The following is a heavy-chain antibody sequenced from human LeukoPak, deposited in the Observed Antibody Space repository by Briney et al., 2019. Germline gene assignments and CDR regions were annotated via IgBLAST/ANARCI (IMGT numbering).Heavy chain of an antibody. CDR3: ATYQPLLFYYGMDV. Sequence: SVNVSCKASGGTFSSYAISWVRQAPGQGLEWMGRIIPIFGIANYAQKFQGRVTITADKSTSTAYMELSSLRSEDTAVYYCATYQPLLFYYGMDVWGQGTTVTVSS. J-gene: IGHJ6*02. CDR2: IIPIFGIA. V-gene: IGHV1-69*04. CDR1: GGTFSSYA. D-gene: IGHD2-21*02.